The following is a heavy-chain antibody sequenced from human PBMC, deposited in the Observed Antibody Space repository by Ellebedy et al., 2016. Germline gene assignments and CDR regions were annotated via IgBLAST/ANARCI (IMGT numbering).Heavy chain of an antibody. V-gene: IGHV3-30*18. Sequence: GESLKISXTASGFIFGSYGIHWVRQVPGKGLEWVAVISHDGSNRYYADSVKGRFTISRDSSKNTLFVQMNSLRDEDTAVYYCAKGRGKLGMIDYWGQGTLVTVSS. CDR1: GFIFGSYG. D-gene: IGHD7-27*01. CDR2: ISHDGSNR. J-gene: IGHJ4*02. CDR3: AKGRGKLGMIDY.